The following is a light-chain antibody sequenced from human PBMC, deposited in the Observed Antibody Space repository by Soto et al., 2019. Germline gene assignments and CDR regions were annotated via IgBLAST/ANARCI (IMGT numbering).Light chain of an antibody. Sequence: QSALTQPASVSGSPGQSIAISCAGTMRDVGAYNLVSWYQQHPGRAPQLIIYEVRNRPSGISFRFSGSKSGNTASLTISGLQAEDEADYYCSSYTSKSSLIFGGGTQLTVL. CDR2: EVR. CDR1: MRDVGAYNL. J-gene: IGLJ2*01. CDR3: SSYTSKSSLI. V-gene: IGLV2-14*01.